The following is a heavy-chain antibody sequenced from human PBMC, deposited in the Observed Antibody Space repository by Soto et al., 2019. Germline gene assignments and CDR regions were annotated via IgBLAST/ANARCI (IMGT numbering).Heavy chain of an antibody. J-gene: IGHJ4*02. CDR1: GFTFSSYG. D-gene: IGHD3-10*01. Sequence: QVQLVESGGGVVQPGRSLRLSCAASGFTFSSYGMHWVRQAPGKGLEWVAVISYDGSNKYYADSVKGRFTISRENSKNTLYLQMNSLRAEDTAVYYCAKDLGDWGQGTLVTVSS. CDR2: ISYDGSNK. V-gene: IGHV3-30*18. CDR3: AKDLGD.